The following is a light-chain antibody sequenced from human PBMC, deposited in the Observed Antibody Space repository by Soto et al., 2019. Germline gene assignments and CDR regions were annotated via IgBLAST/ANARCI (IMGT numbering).Light chain of an antibody. V-gene: IGLV2-14*03. CDR2: DVS. Sequence: ALTQPASVSGSPGQSITISCTGTSSDVGGYNYVSWYQQNPGKAPKLMIYDVSNRPSGVSNRFSGSKSGNTASLTISGLQAEDEADYYCSSFTSSTTYVFGTGTKVTVL. CDR3: SSFTSSTTYV. CDR1: SSDVGGYNY. J-gene: IGLJ1*01.